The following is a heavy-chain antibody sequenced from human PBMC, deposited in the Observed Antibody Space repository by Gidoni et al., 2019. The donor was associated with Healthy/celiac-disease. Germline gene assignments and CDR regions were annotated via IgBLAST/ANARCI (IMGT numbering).Heavy chain of an antibody. V-gene: IGHV3-30*18. D-gene: IGHD6-19*01. Sequence: QVQLVESGGGVVQPGRSLRLSCAASGFTCSSYGMHWVRQAPGKGLEWVAVISYDGSNKYYADSVKGRFTISRDNSKNTLYLQMNSLRAEDTAVYYCAKDQSGWGEDGMDVWGQGTTVTVSS. CDR3: AKDQSGWGEDGMDV. CDR1: GFTCSSYG. CDR2: ISYDGSNK. J-gene: IGHJ6*02.